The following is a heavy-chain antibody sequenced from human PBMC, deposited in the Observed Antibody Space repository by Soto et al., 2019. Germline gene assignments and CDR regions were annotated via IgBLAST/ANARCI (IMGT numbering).Heavy chain of an antibody. D-gene: IGHD2-2*01. CDR1: GFTFSSYS. J-gene: IGHJ4*02. CDR3: ARARGYCTSTSCYYFDY. CDR2: ISYGSGTI. V-gene: IGHV3-48*01. Sequence: EVQLVESGGNLVQPGGSLRLSCAASGFTFSSYSMNWVRQAPGKGLEWVSYISYGSGTIYYADSVKGRFTISRDNAKNPLYLQMSSLRAEDTAVYYCARARGYCTSTSCYYFDYWGQGTLVTVSS.